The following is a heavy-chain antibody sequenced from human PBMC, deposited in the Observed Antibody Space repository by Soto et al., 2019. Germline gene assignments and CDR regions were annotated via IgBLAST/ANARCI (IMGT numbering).Heavy chain of an antibody. J-gene: IGHJ5*02. CDR2: ISSSSSYI. CDR3: ASSSSSTSNNWFDH. D-gene: IGHD2-2*01. CDR1: GFTFSSYS. V-gene: IGHV3-21*01. Sequence: PXGALRLSCAAAGFTFSSYSMNWVRQAPGKGLEWVSSISSSSSYIYYADSVKGRFTISRDNAKNSLYLQMNSLRAEDTAVYYCASSSSSTSNNWFDHWGQGPLVTVSS.